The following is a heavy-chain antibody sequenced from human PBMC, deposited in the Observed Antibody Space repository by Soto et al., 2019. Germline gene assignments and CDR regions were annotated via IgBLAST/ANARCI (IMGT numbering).Heavy chain of an antibody. J-gene: IGHJ4*02. CDR3: ARPPYPGCINAVCYPLDY. CDR1: GYTFTSYY. D-gene: IGHD2-8*01. Sequence: QVQLVQSGAEVKKPGASVKISCKASGYTFTSYYMHWVRKAPGQGLEWRGIINPGGGSTNYAQKLQGRVAMTRDTSTSTVYMELNSLRSEDTAVYYCARPPYPGCINAVCYPLDYWGQGTLVTVSS. CDR2: INPGGGST. V-gene: IGHV1-46*01.